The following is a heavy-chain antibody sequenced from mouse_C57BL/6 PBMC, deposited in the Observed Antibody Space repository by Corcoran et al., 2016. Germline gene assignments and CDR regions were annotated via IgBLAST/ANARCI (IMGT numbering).Heavy chain of an antibody. CDR1: GYTFTDYY. Sequence: EVQLQQSGPELVKPGASVKISCKASGYTFTDYYMNWVKQSHGKSLEWIGDINPNNGGTSYNQKFKGKATLTVDKSSSTAYMELRSLTSEDSAVYYCAREEDYDYEDWGQGTTLTVSS. V-gene: IGHV1-26*01. D-gene: IGHD2-4*01. CDR2: INPNNGGT. J-gene: IGHJ2*01. CDR3: AREEDYDYED.